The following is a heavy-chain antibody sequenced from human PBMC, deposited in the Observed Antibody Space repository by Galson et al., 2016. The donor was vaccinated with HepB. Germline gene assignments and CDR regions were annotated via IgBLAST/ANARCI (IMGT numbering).Heavy chain of an antibody. CDR1: GYTFPGYN. V-gene: IGHV1-69*06. CDR3: ARGYTSGWYWFDP. Sequence: SVKVSCKASGYTFPGYNIHWVRQAPGQGLEWMGGIIPIFGTANYAQKFQGRVTITADKSTSTAYMELTSLRSEDTAVYYCARGYTSGWYWFDPWGQGTLVTVSS. D-gene: IGHD6-19*01. J-gene: IGHJ5*02. CDR2: IIPIFGTA.